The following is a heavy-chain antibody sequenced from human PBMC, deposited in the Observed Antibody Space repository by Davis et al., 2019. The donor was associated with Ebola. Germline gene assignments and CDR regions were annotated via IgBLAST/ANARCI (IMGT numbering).Heavy chain of an antibody. CDR2: ITTSGTYI. Sequence: GGSLRLSCAASGFSFSSYTMDWVRQAPGKGLEWVSSITTSGTYIYYADSVKGRFTISRDNSKNTLYLQMNSLRAEDTAVYYCARGFITKPRSSFGFDPWGQGTLVTVSS. D-gene: IGHD1-20*01. V-gene: IGHV3-21*04. J-gene: IGHJ5*02. CDR1: GFSFSSYT. CDR3: ARGFITKPRSSFGFDP.